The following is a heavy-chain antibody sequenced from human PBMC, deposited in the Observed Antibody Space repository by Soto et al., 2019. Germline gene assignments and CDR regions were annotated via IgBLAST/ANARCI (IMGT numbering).Heavy chain of an antibody. CDR1: GFTFSSYA. CDR3: AKDFEVGCGGSCYLFDY. J-gene: IGHJ4*02. V-gene: IGHV3-23*01. CDR2: ISGSGGST. Sequence: GGSLRLSCAASGFTFSSYAMSWVRQAPGKGLEWVSAISGSGGSTYYADSVKGRFTISRDNSKNTLYLQMNSLRAEDTAVYYCAKDFEVGCGGSCYLFDYWGQGTLVTVSS. D-gene: IGHD2-15*01.